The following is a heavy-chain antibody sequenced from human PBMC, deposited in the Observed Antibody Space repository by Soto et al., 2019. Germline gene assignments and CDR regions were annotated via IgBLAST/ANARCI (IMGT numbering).Heavy chain of an antibody. Sequence: GESLKISCKGSGYSFTSYWISWVRQMPGKGLEWMGRIDPSDSYTNYSPSFQGHVTISADKSISTAYLQWSSLKASDTAMYYCARHSDPYSSSWYVDYWGQGTMVTVSS. CDR2: IDPSDSYT. CDR1: GYSFTSYW. CDR3: ARHSDPYSSSWYVDY. V-gene: IGHV5-10-1*01. D-gene: IGHD6-13*01. J-gene: IGHJ4*02.